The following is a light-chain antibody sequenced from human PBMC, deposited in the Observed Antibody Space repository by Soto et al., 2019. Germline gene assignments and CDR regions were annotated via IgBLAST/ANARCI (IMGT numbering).Light chain of an antibody. CDR3: QQYGSSPPKT. V-gene: IGKV3-20*01. Sequence: EIVLTQSPGTLSLSPGERATLSCRASQSVSNSYLAWYQQKPGQAPRLLIYDASSRASDIPDRFSGSGSGTYFTLTISRLEPEDFAVYYCQQYGSSPPKTFGQGTKVEIK. CDR1: QSVSNSY. J-gene: IGKJ1*01. CDR2: DAS.